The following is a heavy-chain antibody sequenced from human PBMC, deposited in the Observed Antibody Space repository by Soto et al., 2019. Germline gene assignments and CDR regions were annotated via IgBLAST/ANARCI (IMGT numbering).Heavy chain of an antibody. CDR2: ISAYNGNT. D-gene: IGHD3-3*01. Sequence: ASVKVSCKASGYTFTSYGISWVRQAPGQGLEWMGWISAYNGNTNYAQKLQGRVTMTTDTSTSTAYMELRSLRSDDTAVYYCARDETDDFWSGYTHNWFDPWGQGTPVTVSS. V-gene: IGHV1-18*01. CDR1: GYTFTSYG. CDR3: ARDETDDFWSGYTHNWFDP. J-gene: IGHJ5*02.